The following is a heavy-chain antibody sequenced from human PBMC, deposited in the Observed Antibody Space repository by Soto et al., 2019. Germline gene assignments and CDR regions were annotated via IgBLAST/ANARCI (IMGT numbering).Heavy chain of an antibody. CDR2: INHSGST. CDR1: GGSFSGYY. CDR3: ARQPTTGDTDLWFDP. D-gene: IGHD2-21*01. Sequence: PSETLSLTCAVYGGSFSGYYWSWIRQPPGKGLEWIGEINHSGSTNYNPSLTSRVTISVDTSKNEFSLKLSSVTAADTAVYYCARQPTTGDTDLWFDPWGQGTLVTVSS. J-gene: IGHJ5*02. V-gene: IGHV4-34*01.